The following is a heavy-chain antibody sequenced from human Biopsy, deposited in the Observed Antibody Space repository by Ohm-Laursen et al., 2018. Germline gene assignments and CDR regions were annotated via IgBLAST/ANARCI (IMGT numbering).Heavy chain of an antibody. D-gene: IGHD3-10*01. CDR3: ARDRCYGSESYYSHYNMDV. Sequence: SLRLSCAASGFTFSSYGIHWVRQAPGKGLGWVAVIWYDGSNKYSADSVKGRFSISRDNSKNTVYLQMNSLRAADTAVYYCARDRCYGSESYYSHYNMDVWGQGTTVSVSS. V-gene: IGHV3-33*01. CDR2: IWYDGSNK. J-gene: IGHJ6*02. CDR1: GFTFSSYG.